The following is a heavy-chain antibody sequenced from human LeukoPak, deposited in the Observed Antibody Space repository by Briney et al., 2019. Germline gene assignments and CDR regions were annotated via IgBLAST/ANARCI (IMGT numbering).Heavy chain of an antibody. D-gene: IGHD4-17*01. CDR1: GGSFSGYY. CDR2: ISYDGSSE. Sequence: LSLTCAVYGGSFSGYYWSWIRQPPGKGLEWVALISYDGSSEYYAGSVKGRFTISRDNSKITVYLQMNSLKAEDTAVYYCAKELYNYGDYGAEGLDVGGQGTTVTVS. J-gene: IGHJ6*02. V-gene: IGHV3-30*18. CDR3: AKELYNYGDYGAEGLDV.